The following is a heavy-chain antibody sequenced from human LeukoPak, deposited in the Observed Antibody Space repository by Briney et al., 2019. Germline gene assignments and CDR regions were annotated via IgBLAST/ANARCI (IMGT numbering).Heavy chain of an antibody. CDR3: ATNSIGYCSGGSCYQVSDY. CDR1: GGSLSSNNW. CDR2: IYHSGST. D-gene: IGHD2-15*01. J-gene: IGHJ4*02. Sequence: SGTLSLTCAVSGGSLSSNNWWSLVRQPPGKGLEWIGEIYHSGSTNYNPSLKSRVTISVDKSKKQFSLKLSSVTAADTAVYYCATNSIGYCSGGSCYQVSDYWGQGTLVTVSS. V-gene: IGHV4-4*02.